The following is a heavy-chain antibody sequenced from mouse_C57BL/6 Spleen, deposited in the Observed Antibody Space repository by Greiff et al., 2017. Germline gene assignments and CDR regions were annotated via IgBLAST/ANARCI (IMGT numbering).Heavy chain of an antibody. Sequence: VQLQQPGAELAKPGASVKMSCKASGYTFTSYWIPWVKQRPGQGLEWIGDIYPGSGSTNYNEKFKSKATLTADTSSSTAYMQLSSQTSEDSAVYYSANEHDSGGPGFADWGQGTLVTVSA. J-gene: IGHJ3*01. CDR1: GYTFTSYW. V-gene: IGHV1-55*01. CDR3: ANEHDSGGPGFAD. D-gene: IGHD2-3*01. CDR2: IYPGSGST.